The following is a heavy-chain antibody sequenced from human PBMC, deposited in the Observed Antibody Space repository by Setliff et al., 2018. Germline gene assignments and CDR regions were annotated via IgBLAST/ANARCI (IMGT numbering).Heavy chain of an antibody. V-gene: IGHV4-34*01. CDR1: GESLRGYY. D-gene: IGHD2-8*02. CDR3: TVYNTGSSKDHY. CDR2: INHDGGS. J-gene: IGHJ4*02. Sequence: PSETLSLTCAVYGESLRGYYWTWIRQSPGKGLEWIGEINHDGGSNYNPSLKSRVTISVDTSKNQFSLKLSSVTAADTALYYCTVYNTGSSKDHYWGQGTPVTVSS.